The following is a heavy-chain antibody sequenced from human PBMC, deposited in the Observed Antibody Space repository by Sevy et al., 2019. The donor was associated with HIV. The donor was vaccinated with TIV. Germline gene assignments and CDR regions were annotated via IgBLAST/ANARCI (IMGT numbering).Heavy chain of an antibody. CDR2: IYYSGST. CDR3: ARSYYDLFDP. D-gene: IGHD1-26*01. Sequence: SETLSLTCTVSGGSISSSSYYWGWIRQPPGKGLEWIGSIYYSGSTYYNPSLKSRVTISVDTSKNQFSLKLSSVTAADTAVYYWARSYYDLFDPWGQGTLVTVSS. J-gene: IGHJ5*02. CDR1: GGSISSSSYY. V-gene: IGHV4-39*01.